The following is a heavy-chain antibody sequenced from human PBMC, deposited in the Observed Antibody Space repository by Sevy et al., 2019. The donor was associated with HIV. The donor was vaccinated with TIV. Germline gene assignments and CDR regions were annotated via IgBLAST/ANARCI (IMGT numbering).Heavy chain of an antibody. CDR3: ARIIGITGTLDFDY. D-gene: IGHD1-7*01. CDR2: ISGSGGST. J-gene: IGHJ4*02. V-gene: IGHV3-23*01. Sequence: GGSLRLSCAASGFTFSSYAMSWVRQAPGKGLEWVSAISGSGGSTYYADSVKGRFTISRDNSKNTLYLQMNSLRAEDTAVYYCARIIGITGTLDFDYWAREPWSPSPQ. CDR1: GFTFSSYA.